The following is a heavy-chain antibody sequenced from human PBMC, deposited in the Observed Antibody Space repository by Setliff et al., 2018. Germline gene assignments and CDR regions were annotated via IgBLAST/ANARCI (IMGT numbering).Heavy chain of an antibody. CDR1: GASISDYY. D-gene: IGHD2-15*01. CDR2: VSASGST. V-gene: IGHV4-4*07. J-gene: IGHJ6*02. Sequence: SETLSLTCTVSGASISDYYWTWIRQPAGKELEWIGRVSASGSTTYNPSLKSRVTMSVDTSRNQISLNLTSVTAEDTAIYFCARRLPYYGMDVWGQGTTVTVSS. CDR3: ARRLPYYGMDV.